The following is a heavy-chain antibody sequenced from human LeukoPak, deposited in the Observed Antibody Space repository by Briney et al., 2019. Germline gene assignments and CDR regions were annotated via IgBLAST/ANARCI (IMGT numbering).Heavy chain of an antibody. CDR2: IIPIFGTA. J-gene: IGHJ4*02. CDR3: ARASSTSQRDFDY. D-gene: IGHD2-2*01. V-gene: IGHV1-69*01. Sequence: SVKVSCKASGGTFSTYTISWVRQAPGQGLEWMGGIIPIFGTANSAQKFPGRVTITADESTSTAYMELSSLRSEDTAVYYCARASSTSQRDFDYWGQGTLVTVSS. CDR1: GGTFSTYT.